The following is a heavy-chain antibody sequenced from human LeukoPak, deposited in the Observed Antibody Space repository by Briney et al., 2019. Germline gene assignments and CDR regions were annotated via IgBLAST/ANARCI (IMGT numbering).Heavy chain of an antibody. J-gene: IGHJ4*02. V-gene: IGHV3-48*04. CDR3: ATAMVRGVTSFDY. CDR2: ISSSGSTI. CDR1: GFTFSSYG. D-gene: IGHD3-10*01. Sequence: GGTLRLSCAASGFTFSSYGMNWVRQAPGKGLEWVSYISSSGSTIYYADSVKGRFTISRDNAKNSLYLQMNSLRAEDTAVYYCATAMVRGVTSFDYWGQGTLVTVSS.